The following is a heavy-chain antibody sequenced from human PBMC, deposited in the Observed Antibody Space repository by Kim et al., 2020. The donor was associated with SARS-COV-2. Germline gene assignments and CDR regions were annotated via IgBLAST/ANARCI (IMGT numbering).Heavy chain of an antibody. Sequence: SETLSLSCTVSGDSIKSTTHYWAWIRQPPGKGPVWTGSINYSGTTYYNPSLESRVTISVDTSKNHLSLEVTSVIAADTAVYYCARHEDLDYYGVDVWGQGTTVIVSS. V-gene: IGHV4-39*02. CDR3: ARHEDLDYYGVDV. J-gene: IGHJ6*01. D-gene: IGHD2-15*01. CDR2: INYSGTT. CDR1: GDSIKSTTHY.